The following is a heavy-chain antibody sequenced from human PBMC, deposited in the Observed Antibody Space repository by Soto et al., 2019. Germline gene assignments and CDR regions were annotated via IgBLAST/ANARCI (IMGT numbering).Heavy chain of an antibody. D-gene: IGHD2-15*01. CDR2: INPNGGST. CDR3: AAVFSAGGCPPGPST. J-gene: IGHJ3*01. V-gene: IGHV1-46*03. Sequence: QVVQSGAEVRKPGASVKVSCKASGYSFTTYYIHWFRQAPGQGLEWMAIINPNGGSTNSAQKFQGRDTVTRYMSASTVYMELSSLRSDDTAVYYCAAVFSAGGCPPGPSTGGRGTMVTVSP. CDR1: GYSFTTYY.